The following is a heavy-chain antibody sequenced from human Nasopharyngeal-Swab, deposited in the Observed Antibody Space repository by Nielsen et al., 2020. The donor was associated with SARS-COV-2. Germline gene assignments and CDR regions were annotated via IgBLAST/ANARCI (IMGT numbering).Heavy chain of an antibody. V-gene: IGHV3-21*01. Sequence: GESLKISCAASGFTFNNYNFNWVRQAPGKGLEWVSSISSSSRYIYYADSVKGRFTISRDNAKNSLYLQMNSLRAEDTAVYYCARDGLDYDFWSAYFMDVWGRGTTVTVSS. CDR3: ARDGLDYDFWSAYFMDV. D-gene: IGHD3-3*01. CDR2: ISSSSRYI. CDR1: GFTFNNYN. J-gene: IGHJ6*02.